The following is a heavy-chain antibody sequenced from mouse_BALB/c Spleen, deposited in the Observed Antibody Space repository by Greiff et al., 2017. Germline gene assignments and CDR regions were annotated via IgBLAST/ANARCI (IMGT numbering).Heavy chain of an antibody. CDR1: GFSLTSYD. Sequence: VKLMESGPGLVAPSQSLSITCTVSGFSLTSYDISWIRQPPGKGLEWLGVIWTGGGTNYNSAFMSRLSISKDNSKSQVFLKMNSLQTDDTAIYYCVRDSNYYAMDYWGQGTSVTVSS. V-gene: IGHV2-9-2*01. CDR3: VRDSNYYAMDY. CDR2: IWTGGGT. J-gene: IGHJ4*01.